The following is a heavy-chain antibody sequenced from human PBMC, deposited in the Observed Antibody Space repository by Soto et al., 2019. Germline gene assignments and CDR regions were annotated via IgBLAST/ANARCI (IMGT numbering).Heavy chain of an antibody. D-gene: IGHD6-13*01. CDR2: IYHSGST. CDR1: GGSISSSNW. V-gene: IGHV4-4*02. Sequence: QVQLQESGPGLVKPSGTLSLTCAVSGGSISSSNWWSWVRQPPGKGLEWIGEIYHSGSTNYNPSLQSRVXXPXDXSKNQFSLKLSSVTAADTAVYYWARAAMGGSSWPFDYWGQGTLVTVSS. J-gene: IGHJ4*02. CDR3: ARAAMGGSSWPFDY.